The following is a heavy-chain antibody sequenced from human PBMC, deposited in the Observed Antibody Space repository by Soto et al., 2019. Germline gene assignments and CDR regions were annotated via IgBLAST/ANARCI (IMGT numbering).Heavy chain of an antibody. Sequence: SETLSLTCAVSGGSISHYYWSWIRQPAGKGLERIGRIYSGGSTNYNPSLKSRVTMSVDTSKNQFSLNLNSVTAADAAIYFCARGPGGFGDFSLDYWGQGTLVTVSS. V-gene: IGHV4-4*07. J-gene: IGHJ4*02. CDR1: GGSISHYY. CDR3: ARGPGGFGDFSLDY. CDR2: IYSGGST. D-gene: IGHD3-10*01.